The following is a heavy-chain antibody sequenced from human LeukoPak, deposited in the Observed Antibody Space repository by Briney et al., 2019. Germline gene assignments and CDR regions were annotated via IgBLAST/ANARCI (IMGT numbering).Heavy chain of an antibody. CDR3: ARGAVACFDY. V-gene: IGHV3-21*01. Sequence: GGSLRLSCAASGFTFSSYAMSWVRQAPGKGLEWVSSISSSSSYIYYADSVKGRFTISRDNAKNSLYLQMNSLRAEDTAVYYCARGAVACFDYWGQGTLVTVSS. CDR2: ISSSSSYI. J-gene: IGHJ4*02. D-gene: IGHD6-19*01. CDR1: GFTFSSYA.